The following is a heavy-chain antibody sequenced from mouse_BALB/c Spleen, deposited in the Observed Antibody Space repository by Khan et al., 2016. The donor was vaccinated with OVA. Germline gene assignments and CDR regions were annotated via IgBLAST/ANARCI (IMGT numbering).Heavy chain of an antibody. J-gene: IGHJ2*01. CDR3: ATSYFYGYYFDY. Sequence: VQLKESGGGLVQPGGSRKLSCAASGFTFNSYGMHWVRQAPEKGLEWVAYISGDSNTIYYTDTVKGRFTISRDNPKNTLFLQMTSLMSEDTAMYYCATSYFYGYYFDYWGPGTTRTVS. V-gene: IGHV5-17*02. D-gene: IGHD1-1*01. CDR1: GFTFNSYG. CDR2: ISGDSNTI.